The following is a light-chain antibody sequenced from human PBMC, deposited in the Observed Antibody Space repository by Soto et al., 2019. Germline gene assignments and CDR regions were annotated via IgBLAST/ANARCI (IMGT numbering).Light chain of an antibody. CDR2: DVS. CDR3: CSYEGSYTFRV. V-gene: IGLV2-11*01. J-gene: IGLJ2*01. Sequence: QSALTQPRSVSGSPGQSVTISCTGTSSDVGGYNYVSWYQQHPGKAPKLMIYDVSKRPSGVPDRFSGSKSGNTASLTISGLQAEDGADYYCCSYEGSYTFRVFGGGTKLTVL. CDR1: SSDVGGYNY.